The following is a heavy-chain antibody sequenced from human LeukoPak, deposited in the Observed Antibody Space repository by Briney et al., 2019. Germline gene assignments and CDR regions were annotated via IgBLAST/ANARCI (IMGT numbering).Heavy chain of an antibody. CDR2: IYYSGST. J-gene: IGHJ4*02. V-gene: IGHV4-61*01. D-gene: IGHD3-9*01. CDR1: GGSVSSGSYY. Sequence: SETLSLTCTVSGGSVSSGSYYWSWIRQPPGKGLEWFGYIYYSGSTNYNPSLKSRVTISVDTSKNQFSLKLSSVTAADTAVYYCARDGYDILTGYPYHFDYWGQGTLVTVSS. CDR3: ARDGYDILTGYPYHFDY.